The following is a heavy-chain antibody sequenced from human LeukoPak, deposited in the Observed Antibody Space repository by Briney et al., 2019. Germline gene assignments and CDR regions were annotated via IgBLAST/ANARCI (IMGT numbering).Heavy chain of an antibody. J-gene: IGHJ5*02. CDR3: AGEVAIVVSMDDNNWFDP. Sequence: PSETLSLTCTVSGYSISSDDFWGWLRQPPGKGLEGIGSIYHSRNTYYNASLKSRFTISVDTSNNQCSLRLSSVTAADTAVYYCAGEVAIVVSMDDNNWFDPWGQRTLVTVSS. CDR1: GYSISSDDF. CDR2: IYHSRNT. D-gene: IGHD3-22*01. V-gene: IGHV4-38-2*02.